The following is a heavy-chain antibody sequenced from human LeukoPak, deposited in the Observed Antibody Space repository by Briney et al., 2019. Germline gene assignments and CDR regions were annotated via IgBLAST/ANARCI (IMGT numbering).Heavy chain of an antibody. J-gene: IGHJ4*01. V-gene: IGHV3-74*01. CDR3: ARGPGSSGGAYVGDY. CDR1: GFTFSNHW. CDR2: IDGGGSST. D-gene: IGHD3-22*01. Sequence: GGSLRLSCVASGFTFSNHWMHWVRQVPGKGLVWVSRIDGGGSSTSYADSVKGRFSISRDNGENTLCLQMNSLRVEDTAVYYCARGPGSSGGAYVGDYWGHGTLVTVSS.